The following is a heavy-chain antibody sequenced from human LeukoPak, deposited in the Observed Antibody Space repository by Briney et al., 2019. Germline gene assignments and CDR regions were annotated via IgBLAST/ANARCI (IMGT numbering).Heavy chain of an antibody. J-gene: IGHJ6*02. D-gene: IGHD2-15*01. CDR3: ARVGGSWASTYYGMDV. CDR1: GSSISSYY. Sequence: SETLSLTCTVSGSSISSYYWSWIRQPPGKGLEWIGYIYYSGSTNYNPSLKSRVTISVDTSKNQFSLKLSSVTAADTAVYYCARVGGSWASTYYGMDVWGQGTTVTVSS. V-gene: IGHV4-59*01. CDR2: IYYSGST.